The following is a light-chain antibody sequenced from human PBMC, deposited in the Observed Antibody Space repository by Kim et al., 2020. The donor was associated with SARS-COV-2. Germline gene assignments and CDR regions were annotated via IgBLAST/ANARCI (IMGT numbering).Light chain of an antibody. CDR3: QVWGTCGDHPRV. CDR2: YDS. Sequence: SYELTQPPSVSVAPGKTARITCGGNNLGSKSVHWYQQKSGQSPVLVIYYDSDRPSGIPERFSGSNSGNTATLTISRVEAGDVADSYCQVWGTCGDHPRVFGGGTQLTVL. J-gene: IGLJ2*01. V-gene: IGLV3-21*04. CDR1: NLGSKS.